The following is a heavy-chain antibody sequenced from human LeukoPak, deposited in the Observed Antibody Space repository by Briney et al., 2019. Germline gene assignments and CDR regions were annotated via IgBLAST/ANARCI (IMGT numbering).Heavy chain of an antibody. V-gene: IGHV4-31*03. Sequence: PSETLSLTCTVSGGSISSGGYYWSWIRQHLGKGLEWIGYIYYSGSTYYNPSLKSRVTISVDTSKNQFSLKLSSVTAADTAVYYCARDRATVTTSYGMDVWGQGTTVTVSS. D-gene: IGHD4-17*01. CDR3: ARDRATVTTSYGMDV. CDR1: GGSISSGGYY. J-gene: IGHJ6*02. CDR2: IYYSGST.